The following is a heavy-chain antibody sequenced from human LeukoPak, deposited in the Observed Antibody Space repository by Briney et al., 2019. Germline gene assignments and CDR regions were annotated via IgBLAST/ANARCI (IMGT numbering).Heavy chain of an antibody. CDR3: ARGASGIGGIRFDP. CDR1: GFTFSSYG. V-gene: IGHV3-30*02. CDR2: IRYDGSNK. Sequence: PGGSLRLSCAASGFTFSSYGMHWVRQAPGKGLEWVAFIRYDGSNKYYADSVKGRFTISRDNSKNTLYLQMNSLRAEDTAVYYCARGASGIGGIRFDPWGQGTLVTVSS. D-gene: IGHD3-10*01. J-gene: IGHJ5*02.